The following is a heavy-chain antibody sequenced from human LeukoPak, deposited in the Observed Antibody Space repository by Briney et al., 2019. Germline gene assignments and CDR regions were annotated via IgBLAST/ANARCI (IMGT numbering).Heavy chain of an antibody. CDR2: IWYDGSNK. V-gene: IGHV3-33*06. J-gene: IGHJ6*02. Sequence: GGSLRLSCAASGFTFSSYGMHWVRQAPGKGLEWVAVIWYDGSNKYYADSVKGRFTISRDNSKNTLYLQMNSLRAEDTAVYYCAKAAEDSYGYNYYYGMDVWGQGTTVTVSS. D-gene: IGHD5-18*01. CDR1: GFTFSSYG. CDR3: AKAAEDSYGYNYYYGMDV.